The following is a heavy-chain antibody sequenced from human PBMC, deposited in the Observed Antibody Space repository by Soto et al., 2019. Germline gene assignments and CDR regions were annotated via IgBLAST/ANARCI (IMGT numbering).Heavy chain of an antibody. CDR3: ARVVTMNYYDSSGYFDY. CDR2: INHSGST. CDR1: GGSFSGYY. V-gene: IGHV4-34*01. Sequence: SETLSLTCAVYGGSFSGYYWSWIRQPPGKGLEWIGEINHSGSTNYNPSLKSRVTISVDTSKNQFSLKLSSVTAADTAVYYCARVVTMNYYDSSGYFDYWGQGTLVT. J-gene: IGHJ4*02. D-gene: IGHD3-22*01.